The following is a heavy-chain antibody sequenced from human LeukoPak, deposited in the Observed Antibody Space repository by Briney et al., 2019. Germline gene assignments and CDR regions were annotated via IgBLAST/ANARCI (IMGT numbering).Heavy chain of an antibody. V-gene: IGHV1-8*01. J-gene: IGHJ6*02. D-gene: IGHD4-17*01. CDR2: MNPNSGNT. CDR3: ARVQDTVTRFYYYGMDV. CDR1: GYTLTELS. Sequence: RASVKVSCKVSGYTLTELSMHWVRQAPGQGLEWMGWMNPNSGNTGYAQKFQGRVTMTRNTSISTAYMELSSLRSEDTAVYYCARVQDTVTRFYYYGMDVWGQGTTVTVSS.